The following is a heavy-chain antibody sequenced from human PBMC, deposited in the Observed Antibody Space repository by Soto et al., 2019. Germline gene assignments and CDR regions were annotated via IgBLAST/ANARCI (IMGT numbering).Heavy chain of an antibody. D-gene: IGHD2-15*01. CDR1: GGTFSSYA. Sequence: QVQLVQSGAEVKKPGSSVKVSCKAPGGTFSSYAISWVRQAPGQGLEWMGGIIPIFGTANYAKKFQGRVTITADESTSTVYMELSSLRSEDTAVYYCARSQGGSSSLDIYYYYYYGMDVWGQGTTVTVSS. V-gene: IGHV1-69*01. J-gene: IGHJ6*02. CDR2: IIPIFGTA. CDR3: ARSQGGSSSLDIYYYYYYGMDV.